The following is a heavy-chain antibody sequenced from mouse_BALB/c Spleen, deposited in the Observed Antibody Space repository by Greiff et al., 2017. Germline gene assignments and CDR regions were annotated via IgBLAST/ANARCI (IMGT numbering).Heavy chain of an antibody. J-gene: IGHJ2*01. Sequence: EVQLQQSGAELVRPGALVKLSCKASGFNIKDYYMHWVKQRPEQGLEWIGWIDPENGNTIYDPKFQGKASITADTSSNTAYLQLSSLTSEDTAVYYCASYYGSSLDYWGQGTTLTVSS. V-gene: IGHV14-1*02. CDR2: IDPENGNT. CDR3: ASYYGSSLDY. D-gene: IGHD1-1*01. CDR1: GFNIKDYY.